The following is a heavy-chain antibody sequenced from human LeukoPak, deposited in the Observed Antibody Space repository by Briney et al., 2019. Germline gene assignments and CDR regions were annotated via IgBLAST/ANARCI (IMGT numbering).Heavy chain of an antibody. Sequence: SETLSLTCAVYGGSFSGYYWSWIRQPPGKGLEWIGEINHSGSTNYNPSLKSRVTIPVDTSKNQFSLKLSSVTAADTAAYYCARAPLGYCTNGVCYRNWFDPWGQGTLVTVSS. V-gene: IGHV4-34*01. D-gene: IGHD2-8*01. J-gene: IGHJ5*02. CDR1: GGSFSGYY. CDR3: ARAPLGYCTNGVCYRNWFDP. CDR2: INHSGST.